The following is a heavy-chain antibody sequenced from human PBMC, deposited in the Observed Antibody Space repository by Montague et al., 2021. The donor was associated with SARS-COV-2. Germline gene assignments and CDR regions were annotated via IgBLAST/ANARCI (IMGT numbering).Heavy chain of an antibody. CDR2: IYYTGGT. CDR3: ASDWAVLTRDGYNYGWFDP. Sequence: SETLSLTCSVSGGSISGYCWGWIRQSPGKGLEWVGYIYYTGGTNYNPSLESRVTISLDTAKNQFSLRLSSVTPADTAVYYCASDWAVLTRDGYNYGWFDPWGQGTLVTVSS. D-gene: IGHD5-24*01. J-gene: IGHJ5*02. V-gene: IGHV4-59*01. CDR1: GGSISGYC.